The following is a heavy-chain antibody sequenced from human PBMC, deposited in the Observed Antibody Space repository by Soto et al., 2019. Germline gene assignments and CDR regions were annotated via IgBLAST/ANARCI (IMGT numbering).Heavy chain of an antibody. J-gene: IGHJ6*03. V-gene: IGHV4-59*01. CDR3: ARLAQVPAAIQVYYYYYCDEL. CDR2: IYYSGST. CDR1: SASISSYY. Sequence: PSETLSLTCTVSSASISSYYCSWIRQPPGKGLEWIGYIYYSGSTNYNPSLKSRVTISVDTSKNQFSLKLSSVTAADTAVYYCARLAQVPAAIQVYYYYYCDELWGKGTRATVSS. D-gene: IGHD2-2*01.